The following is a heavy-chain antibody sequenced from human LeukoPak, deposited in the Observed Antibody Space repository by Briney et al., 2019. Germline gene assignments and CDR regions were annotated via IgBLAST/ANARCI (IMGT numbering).Heavy chain of an antibody. CDR3: AKDPARYGSGSYYFDY. Sequence: GGSLRLSCAASRFTFSNYWMHWVRQAPGKGLVWVSRINSDGTSTTYADSVKGRFTISRDNDKNTLYLQMNSLRAEDTAVYYCAKDPARYGSGSYYFDYWGQGTLVTVSS. J-gene: IGHJ4*02. CDR2: INSDGTST. D-gene: IGHD3-10*01. V-gene: IGHV3-74*01. CDR1: RFTFSNYW.